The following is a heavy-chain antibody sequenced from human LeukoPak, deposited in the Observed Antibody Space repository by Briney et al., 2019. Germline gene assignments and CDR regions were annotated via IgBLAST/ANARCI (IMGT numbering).Heavy chain of an antibody. V-gene: IGHV3-30-3*01. Sequence: GGSLRLSCAASGFTFSSYAMHWVRQAPGKGLEWEAVISYDGSNKYYADSVKGRFTISRDNSKNTLYLQMNSLRAEDTAVYYCASFSQYYYDSSGYYGWGQGTLVTVSS. CDR2: ISYDGSNK. J-gene: IGHJ4*02. CDR1: GFTFSSYA. CDR3: ASFSQYYYDSSGYYG. D-gene: IGHD3-22*01.